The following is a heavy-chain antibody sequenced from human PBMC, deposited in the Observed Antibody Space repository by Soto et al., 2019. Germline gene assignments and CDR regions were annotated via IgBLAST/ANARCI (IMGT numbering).Heavy chain of an antibody. CDR2: IKSKTDGGTP. J-gene: IGHJ4*01. D-gene: IGHD1-7*01. CDR3: TLKLVRFDY. CDR1: GFTLTTAW. Sequence: GGSLRLSCAASGFTLTTAWINWVRQAPGKGLEWVGRIKSKTDGGTPDFAAPVRGRFAISRDDSKSMVYLQMNSLKTEDTAVSYFTLKLVRFDYWGLGTLVTVSS. V-gene: IGHV3-15*07.